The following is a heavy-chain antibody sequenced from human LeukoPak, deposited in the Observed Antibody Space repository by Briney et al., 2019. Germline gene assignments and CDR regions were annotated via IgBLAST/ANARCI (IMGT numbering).Heavy chain of an antibody. CDR3: AKENYGDSTGGRFQH. D-gene: IGHD4-17*01. CDR1: GFTFSSYW. J-gene: IGHJ1*01. Sequence: GGSLRLSCAASGFTFSSYWMHWVRQAPGKGLVWVSRINSDGSSTSYAESVKGRFTISRDNAKNTLYLRMNSLRAEDTAVYYCAKENYGDSTGGRFQHWGQGTLVTVSS. V-gene: IGHV3-74*01. CDR2: INSDGSST.